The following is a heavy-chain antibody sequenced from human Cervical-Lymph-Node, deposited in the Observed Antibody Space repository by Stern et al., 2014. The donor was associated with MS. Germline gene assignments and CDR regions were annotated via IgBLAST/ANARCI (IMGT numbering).Heavy chain of an antibody. CDR1: GFSLSSNGVG. Sequence: VTLRESGPTLVKPTQTLPLTCTFSGFSLSSNGVGVAWIRQSPGKALEWLGPIYWGDEKRYTPSLKSRITISKDTSQKQVPLTMTNMDPVDTATYYGAHVGFSRGYSFGVFDYWGQGTLVTVSS. CDR2: IYWGDEK. V-gene: IGHV2-5*02. D-gene: IGHD5-18*01. J-gene: IGHJ4*02. CDR3: AHVGFSRGYSFGVFDY.